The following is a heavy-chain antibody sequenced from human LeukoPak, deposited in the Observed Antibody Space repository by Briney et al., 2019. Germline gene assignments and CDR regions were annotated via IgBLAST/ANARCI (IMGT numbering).Heavy chain of an antibody. CDR2: INPNSGGT. J-gene: IGHJ1*01. V-gene: IGHV1-2*02. CDR1: GYTFTGYY. D-gene: IGHD3-22*01. CDR3: ARPAYYYDSSGYTEYFQH. Sequence: ASVKVSCKASGYTFTGYYMHWVRQAPGQGLEWMGWINPNSGGTNYAQKFQGRVTMTRDTSISTAYMELSRLRSDDTAVYYCARPAYYYDSSGYTEYFQHWGQGTLVTVPS.